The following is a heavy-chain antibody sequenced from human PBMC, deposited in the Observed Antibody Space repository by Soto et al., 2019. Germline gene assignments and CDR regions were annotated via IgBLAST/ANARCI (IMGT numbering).Heavy chain of an antibody. CDR2: INHSGST. CDR3: ARSGSVVVAAIVRGARRFDP. J-gene: IGHJ5*02. D-gene: IGHD2-15*01. V-gene: IGHV4-34*01. Sequence: QVQLQQWGAGLLKPSETLSLTCAVYGGSFSGYYWSWIRQPPGKGLEWIGEINHSGSTNYNPSLKRRVTISVDTSKIQFSLKLSSVTAADTAVYYCARSGSVVVAAIVRGARRFDPWGQGTLVTVSS. CDR1: GGSFSGYY.